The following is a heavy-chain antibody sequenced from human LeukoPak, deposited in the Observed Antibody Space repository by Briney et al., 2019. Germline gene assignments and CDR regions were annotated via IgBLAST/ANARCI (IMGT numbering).Heavy chain of an antibody. J-gene: IGHJ6*03. CDR1: GYSFTAYD. Sequence: ASVKVSCKASGYSFTAYDINWVRQAPGQGLEWMGWMNPRSGNTGYAQRFGGRVTMTKDTSISTAYMELGSLRSDDTAIYYCARGTVSRGYTGAYDNGFYFYYYMDVWGKGTTVSVSS. CDR2: MNPRSGNT. V-gene: IGHV1-8*01. D-gene: IGHD5-12*01. CDR3: ARGTVSRGYTGAYDNGFYFYYYMDV.